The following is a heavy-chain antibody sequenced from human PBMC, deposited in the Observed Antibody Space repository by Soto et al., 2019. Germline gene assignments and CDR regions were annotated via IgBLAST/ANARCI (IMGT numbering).Heavy chain of an antibody. CDR3: ARYSSSWYRGAFDI. D-gene: IGHD6-13*01. V-gene: IGHV4-39*01. CDR1: GGSISSSSYY. Sequence: SETLSLTCTVSGGSISSSSYYWGWIRQPPGKGLEWIGSIYYSGSTYYNPSLKSRVTISVDTSKNQFSLRPSSVTAADTAVYYCARYSSSWYRGAFDIWGQGTMVTVS. J-gene: IGHJ3*02. CDR2: IYYSGST.